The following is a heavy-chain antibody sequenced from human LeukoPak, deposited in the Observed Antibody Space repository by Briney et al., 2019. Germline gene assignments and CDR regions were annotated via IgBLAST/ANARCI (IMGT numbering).Heavy chain of an antibody. V-gene: IGHV5-10-1*01. CDR3: ARNRAAAGHPRWFDP. Sequence: GESLKISCKGSGYSFTSCWISWVRQMPGKGLEWMGRIDPSDSYTNYSPSFQGHVTISADKSISTAYLQWSSLKASDTAMYYCARNRAAAGHPRWFDPWGQGTLVTVSS. D-gene: IGHD6-13*01. CDR1: GYSFTSCW. CDR2: IDPSDSYT. J-gene: IGHJ5*02.